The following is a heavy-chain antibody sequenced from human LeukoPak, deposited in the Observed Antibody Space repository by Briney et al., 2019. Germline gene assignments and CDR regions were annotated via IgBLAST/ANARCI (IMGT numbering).Heavy chain of an antibody. CDR3: AKDGQHYDRKPYYFDY. CDR2: ISYDGSNK. D-gene: IGHD3-22*01. Sequence: PGGSLRLSCAASGFTFSSYGMHWARQAPGKGLEWVAVISYDGSNKYYADSVKGRFTISRDNSKNTLYLQMNSLRAEDTAVYYCAKDGQHYDRKPYYFDYWGQGTLVTVSS. J-gene: IGHJ4*02. CDR1: GFTFSSYG. V-gene: IGHV3-30*18.